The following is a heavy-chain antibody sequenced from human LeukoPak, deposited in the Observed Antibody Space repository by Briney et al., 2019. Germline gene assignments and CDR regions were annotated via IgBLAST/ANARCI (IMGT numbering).Heavy chain of an antibody. Sequence: GGSLRLSCAASGFTFSTYWMSWVRQAPGKGLEWVANIKQDGSEKYHVVSVKGRFTISRDNAKNSLYLQMNSLRAEDTAVYYCARLPLATARYYFGYWGQGTLVTVSS. D-gene: IGHD4-17*01. CDR1: GFTFSTYW. CDR3: ARLPLATARYYFGY. J-gene: IGHJ4*02. V-gene: IGHV3-7*01. CDR2: IKQDGSEK.